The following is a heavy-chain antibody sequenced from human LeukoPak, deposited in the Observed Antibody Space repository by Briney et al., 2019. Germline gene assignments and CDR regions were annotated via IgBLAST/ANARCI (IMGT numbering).Heavy chain of an antibody. CDR3: ARRDAQTDY. CDR2: INHSGST. J-gene: IGHJ4*02. Sequence: SETLSLTCSVSGDSMRSSRYSWGWIRQPPGKGLEWIGEINHSGSTNYNPSLKSRVTISVDTSKNQFSLKLSSVTAADTAVYYCARRDAQTDYWGQGTLVTVSS. D-gene: IGHD2-21*02. CDR1: GDSMRSSRYS. V-gene: IGHV4-39*07.